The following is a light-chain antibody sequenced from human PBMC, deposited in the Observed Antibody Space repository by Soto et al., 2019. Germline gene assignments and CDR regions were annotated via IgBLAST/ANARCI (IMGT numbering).Light chain of an antibody. CDR3: SSYVSSSYYV. CDR2: EVT. V-gene: IGLV2-14*01. CDR1: SSDVGGYNH. J-gene: IGLJ1*01. Sequence: QSALTQPASVSGSPGQSITISCTGTSSDVGGYNHVSWYQIHPGKAPKLIIYEVTSRPSGVSYRFSGSKSGNSASLTISGLQAEDEADYYCSSYVSSSYYVFGGGTKVTVL.